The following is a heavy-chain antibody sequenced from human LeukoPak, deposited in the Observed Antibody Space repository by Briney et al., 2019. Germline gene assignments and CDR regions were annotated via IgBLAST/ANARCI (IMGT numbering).Heavy chain of an antibody. V-gene: IGHV4-4*02. CDR2: IYHSGST. D-gene: IGHD2-2*01. CDR3: ARFTYCSSTSCYGRGNDYYYYYYMDV. CDR1: GGSISSSNW. Sequence: SETLSLTCAVSGGSISSSNWWSWVRQPPGKGLEWIGEIYHSGSTNYNPSLKSRVTISVDKSKNQFSLKLSSVTAADTAVYYCARFTYCSSTSCYGRGNDYYYYYYMDVWGKGTTVTVSS. J-gene: IGHJ6*03.